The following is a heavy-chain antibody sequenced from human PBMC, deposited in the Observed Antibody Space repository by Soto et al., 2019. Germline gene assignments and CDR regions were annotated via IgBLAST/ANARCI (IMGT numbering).Heavy chain of an antibody. J-gene: IGHJ4*02. CDR2: ITGSGSNL. D-gene: IGHD3-9*01. Sequence: EVQLLESGGGLEQPGGSLRLSCAASGFTFSDYAMSCVRQAPGKGLEWVTTITGSGSNLYYTDSVKGRFAISRDNSRNILFLQMNSLTAEDTAVYYCAKGGAVYGLLTHDYWGQGTLVTVSS. CDR3: AKGGAVYGLLTHDY. V-gene: IGHV3-23*01. CDR1: GFTFSDYA.